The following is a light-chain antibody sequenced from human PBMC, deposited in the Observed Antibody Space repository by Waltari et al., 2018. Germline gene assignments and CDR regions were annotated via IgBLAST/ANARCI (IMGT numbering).Light chain of an antibody. CDR3: QQSFYVPIS. V-gene: IGKV1-39*01. J-gene: IGKJ5*01. CDR1: QTISTY. CDR2: AAS. Sequence: DIQMTQSPASLSASIGDRVIITCRASQTISTYLNWYQQKMGQAPKLLIFAASTLHNGVPPRFSGSGSGTDFTLTISSVQPEDFGDYFCQQSFYVPISFGQGTRLDIK.